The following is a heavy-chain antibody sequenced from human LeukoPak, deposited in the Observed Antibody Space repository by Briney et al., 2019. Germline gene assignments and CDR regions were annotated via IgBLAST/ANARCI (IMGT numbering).Heavy chain of an antibody. CDR3: ARGPSTSYGGNSGLDY. J-gene: IGHJ4*02. V-gene: IGHV3-21*01. CDR2: ISSSSSYI. Sequence: GGSLRLSCAASGFTFSSYSMNWVRQAPGKGLEWVSSISSSSSYIYYADSVKGRFTISRDNAKNSLYLQMNSLRAEDTAVYYCARGPSTSYGGNSGLDYWGQGTLVTVSS. D-gene: IGHD4-23*01. CDR1: GFTFSSYS.